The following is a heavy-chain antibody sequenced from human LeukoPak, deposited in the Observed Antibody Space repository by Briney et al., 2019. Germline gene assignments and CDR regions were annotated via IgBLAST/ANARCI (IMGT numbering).Heavy chain of an antibody. V-gene: IGHV3-7*03. D-gene: IGHD6-19*01. J-gene: IGHJ4*02. Sequence: GGSLRLFCAASGFYFRDHWMDWVRQAPGKGLEWVGHIKTDGSETYYLDSLKGRISISRDNTNNALYLQMNSLRVEDTAVYYCVKNDGWFHLAQWGQGTLVTVSS. CDR1: GFYFRDHW. CDR3: VKNDGWFHLAQ. CDR2: IKTDGSET.